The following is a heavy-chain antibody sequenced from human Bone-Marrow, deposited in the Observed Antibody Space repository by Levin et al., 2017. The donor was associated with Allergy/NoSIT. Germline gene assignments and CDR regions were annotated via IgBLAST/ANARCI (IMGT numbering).Heavy chain of an antibody. CDR2: ISYDGSNQ. J-gene: IGHJ6*02. D-gene: IGHD6-19*01. CDR3: VRSRHIAVAGRHHYHRMDV. V-gene: IGHV3-30*04. CDR1: GFNFASHT. Sequence: GGSLRLSCAPSGFNFASHTLHWVRQAPGKGLEWVALISYDGSNQDHAESVRGRFTISRDNSQNTLFLQMNSLRAEDTAMYYSVRSRHIAVAGRHHYHRMDVWGQATTVTVSS.